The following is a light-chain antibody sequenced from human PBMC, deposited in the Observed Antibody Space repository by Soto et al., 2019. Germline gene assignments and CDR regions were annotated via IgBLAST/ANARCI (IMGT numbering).Light chain of an antibody. CDR2: DVS. J-gene: IGLJ1*01. V-gene: IGLV2-11*01. CDR1: RSDVGDYDY. CDR3: CSYAGTSTYV. Sequence: QSALTQPPSVSGSPGQSVTISCTGTRSDVGDYDYVSWYLQHPGTAPKLLISDVSRRHSGVPDRFSGSKSGNTASLTISGLQVDDECDYYCCSYAGTSTYVFGTGTKVTVL.